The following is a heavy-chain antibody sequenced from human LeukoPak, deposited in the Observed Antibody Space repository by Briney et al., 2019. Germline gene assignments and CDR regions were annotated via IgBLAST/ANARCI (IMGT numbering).Heavy chain of an antibody. V-gene: IGHV4-39*01. Sequence: SETLSLTCTVSGGSISSRSYYWGWIRQPPGKGLEWIGIIYYSGSTYSNPSLRSRVTISVDTSKNQFSLKLSSVTAADTAVYYCARVRYYYDSSGYYCWGQGTLVTVSS. CDR3: ARVRYYYDSSGYYC. D-gene: IGHD3-22*01. CDR2: IYYSGST. J-gene: IGHJ4*02. CDR1: GGSISSRSYY.